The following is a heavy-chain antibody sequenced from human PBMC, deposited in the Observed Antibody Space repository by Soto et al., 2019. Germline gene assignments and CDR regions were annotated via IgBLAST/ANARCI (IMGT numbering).Heavy chain of an antibody. CDR3: ASGLRSFYYYYYGMDV. CDR1: GGSISSGGYY. J-gene: IGHJ6*02. CDR2: IYYSGST. Sequence: QVQLQESGPGLVKPSQTLSLTCTVSGGSISSGGYYWSWIRQHPGEGLEWIGYIYYSGSTYYNPSLKSRVTISVDTSKNQFSLKLSSVTAADTAVYYCASGLRSFYYYYYGMDVWGQGTTVTVSS. D-gene: IGHD5-12*01. V-gene: IGHV4-31*03.